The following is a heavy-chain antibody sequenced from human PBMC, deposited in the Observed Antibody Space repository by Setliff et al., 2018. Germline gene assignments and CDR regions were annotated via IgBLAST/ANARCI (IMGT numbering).Heavy chain of an antibody. D-gene: IGHD2-8*02. Sequence: PGGSLRLSCEASGFTFSGYSMNWVRQAPGKGLEWVSYISSSSHIIYYAPSVKGRFTISRDNAKNSLFLQMNSLRADDTAVYYCVRDSPIRLGVLHSWGQGTLVTVSS. CDR2: ISSSSHII. CDR1: GFTFSGYS. V-gene: IGHV3-48*04. J-gene: IGHJ4*02. CDR3: VRDSPIRLGVLHS.